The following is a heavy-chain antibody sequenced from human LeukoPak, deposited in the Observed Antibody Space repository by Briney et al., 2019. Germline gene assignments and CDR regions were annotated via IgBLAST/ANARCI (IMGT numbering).Heavy chain of an antibody. CDR3: ARADFAIFGVVIDYYYYYGMDV. CDR2: INPNSGGT. CDR1: GYTFTGYY. J-gene: IGHJ6*02. V-gene: IGHV1-2*02. D-gene: IGHD3-3*01. Sequence: GASVKVSCKASGYTFTGYYMHWVRQAPGQGLEWMGWINPNSGGTNYAQKFQGRVTMTRDTSISTAYMELSRLRSDDTAVYYCARADFAIFGVVIDYYYYYGMDVGGQGTTVTVSS.